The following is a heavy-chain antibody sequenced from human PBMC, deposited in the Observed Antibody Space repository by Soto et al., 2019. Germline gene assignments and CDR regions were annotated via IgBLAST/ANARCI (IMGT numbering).Heavy chain of an antibody. Sequence: QVQLVQSGDEVKKPGASVKVSCKASGYTFTNYGIGWVRQAPGQGLEWMGWISAYNGNTNYAQKLQGRVTMTTDTSTRTVYMELRSLRSDDTAVYYCARAAGGSYSYYWGQGTLVTVSS. J-gene: IGHJ4*02. CDR3: ARAAGGSYSYY. CDR2: ISAYNGNT. V-gene: IGHV1-18*01. D-gene: IGHD1-26*01. CDR1: GYTFTNYG.